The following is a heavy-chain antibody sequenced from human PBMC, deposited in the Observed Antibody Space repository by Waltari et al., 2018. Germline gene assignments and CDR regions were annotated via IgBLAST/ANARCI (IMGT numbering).Heavy chain of an antibody. CDR2: IYYGGST. V-gene: IGHV4-59*01. CDR3: ARNKYYFDY. CDR1: VGSISSYS. J-gene: IGHJ4*02. Sequence: QVQLQESGPGLVKPSETLSLTCTVSVGSISSYSWRWIRQPPGKGLELIGYIYYGGSTNYNPALKSRVTISVDTSKNQCSLKLSSVTAADTAVYYCARNKYYFDYWGQGTLVTVSS.